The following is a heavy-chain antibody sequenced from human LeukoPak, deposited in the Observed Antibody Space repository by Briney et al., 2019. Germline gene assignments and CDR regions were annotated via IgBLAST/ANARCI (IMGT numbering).Heavy chain of an antibody. Sequence: SQTLSLTCTVPGGSISSGSYYWNWIRQPAGKGLEWIGRIYTSGSSNYNPSLKSRVTISVDTSKNQFSLKLSSVTAADTAVYYCASGAQGAFDIWGQGTMVTVSS. CDR2: IYTSGSS. CDR3: ASGAQGAFDI. D-gene: IGHD4-17*01. V-gene: IGHV4-61*02. J-gene: IGHJ3*02. CDR1: GGSISSGSYY.